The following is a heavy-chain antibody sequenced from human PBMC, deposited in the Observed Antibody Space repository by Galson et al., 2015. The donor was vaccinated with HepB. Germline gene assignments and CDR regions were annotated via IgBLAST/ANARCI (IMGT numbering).Heavy chain of an antibody. D-gene: IGHD3-22*01. CDR3: ASLYDSSGYFYGIPWLY. CDR2: ITPVSGRT. CDR1: GGSFNYFA. V-gene: IGHV1-69*13. J-gene: IGHJ4*02. Sequence: SVKVSCKASGGSFNYFAISWVRQAPGQGLEWMGGITPVSGRTDYAQRFQGRVTITADESTSTTYMELSSLRSDDTAVYYCASLYDSSGYFYGIPWLYWGQGTLLTV.